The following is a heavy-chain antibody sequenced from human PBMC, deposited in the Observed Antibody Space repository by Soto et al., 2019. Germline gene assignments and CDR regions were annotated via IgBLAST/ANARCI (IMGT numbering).Heavy chain of an antibody. J-gene: IGHJ4*02. Sequence: SETLSLTCAVYDESFSGYYWSWIRQPPGKGLEWIGEIFHGGSTDYSPSLKSRVTISVDTSKNQFSLELSSVTAADTAVYYCARPHYDRNTFYSFFDYWGQGTLVTVSS. D-gene: IGHD3-22*01. V-gene: IGHV4-34*12. CDR2: IFHGGST. CDR1: DESFSGYY. CDR3: ARPHYDRNTFYSFFDY.